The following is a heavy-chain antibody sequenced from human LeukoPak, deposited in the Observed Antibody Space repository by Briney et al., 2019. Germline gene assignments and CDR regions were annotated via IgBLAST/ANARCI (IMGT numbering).Heavy chain of an antibody. CDR3: ARDTAMVMADWGDYNYYYMDV. CDR2: ISSSSSYI. V-gene: IGHV3-21*01. D-gene: IGHD5-18*01. CDR1: GFTFSSYW. Sequence: GGSLRLSCAASGFTFSSYWMHWVRQAPGKGLEWVSSISSSSSYIYYTDSVKGRFTISRDNAKNSLYLQMNSLRAEDTAVYYCARDTAMVMADWGDYNYYYMDVWGKGTTVTISS. J-gene: IGHJ6*03.